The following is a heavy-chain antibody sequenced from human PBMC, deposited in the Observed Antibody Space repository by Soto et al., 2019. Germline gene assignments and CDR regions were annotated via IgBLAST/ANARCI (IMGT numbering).Heavy chain of an antibody. CDR3: AGDPDSHYNDSHASSYP. CDR1: GGTFSTYT. V-gene: IGHV1-69*08. J-gene: IGHJ5*02. CDR2: IIPIIGII. D-gene: IGHD3-22*01. Sequence: QVQLVQSGAEVKKPGSSVKVSCKASGGTFSTYTITWVRQAPGQGLEWMGRIIPIIGIINYAQKFQGRVTITADKFTGTAYMELTIVRSDDTAVYYCAGDPDSHYNDSHASSYPWGQGTLVTVSS.